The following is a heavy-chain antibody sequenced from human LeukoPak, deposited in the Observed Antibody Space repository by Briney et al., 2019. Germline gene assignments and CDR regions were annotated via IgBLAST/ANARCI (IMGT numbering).Heavy chain of an antibody. J-gene: IGHJ3*02. CDR3: ARGQFPYYDSRPHAFDI. V-gene: IGHV4-31*03. CDR1: GGSISSGGYY. Sequence: SETLSLTCTVSGGSISSGGYYWSWIRQHPGKGLEWIGYIYYSGSTYYDPSLKSRVTISVDTSKNQFSLKLSSVTAADTAVYYCARGQFPYYDSRPHAFDIWGQGTMVTVSS. CDR2: IYYSGST. D-gene: IGHD3-22*01.